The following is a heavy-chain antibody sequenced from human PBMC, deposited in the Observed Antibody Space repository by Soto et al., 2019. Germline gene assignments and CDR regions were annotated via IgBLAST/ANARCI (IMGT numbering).Heavy chain of an antibody. V-gene: IGHV3-23*01. CDR2: ISGGGGSS. J-gene: IGHJ3*02. CDR3: TKGSGSYFEDAFDI. D-gene: IGHD1-26*01. CDR1: GFTFSSFA. Sequence: EVQLLESGGGLVQPGGSLRLSCAASGFTFSSFAMSWVRQAPGKGLEWGSGISGGGGSSFYADSVKGRFTISRNKSTNTLYLQMNNLRAEDTAVYYCTKGSGSYFEDAFDIWGQGTMVTVSS.